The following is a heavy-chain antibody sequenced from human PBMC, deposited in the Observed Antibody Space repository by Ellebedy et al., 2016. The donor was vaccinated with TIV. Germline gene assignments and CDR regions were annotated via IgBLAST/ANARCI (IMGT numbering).Heavy chain of an antibody. J-gene: IGHJ4*02. V-gene: IGHV5-51*01. CDR3: ARGYWRYCTNAICPSYFDF. CDR2: IYPGDSDT. D-gene: IGHD2-8*01. CDR1: GYSFTSYW. Sequence: ASVKVSCKGSGYSFTSYWIGWVRQMRGKGLEWMGIIYPGDSDTRYSPSFQGQVTISADKSISTAYLQWSSLKASDTAMYYCARGYWRYCTNAICPSYFDFWGQGTLVSVSS.